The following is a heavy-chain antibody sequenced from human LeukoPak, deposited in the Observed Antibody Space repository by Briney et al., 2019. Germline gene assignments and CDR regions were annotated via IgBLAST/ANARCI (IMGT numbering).Heavy chain of an antibody. Sequence: PGGTLRLSCAASGFTFSTYGMNWVRQAPGKGLEWVSYIDNGGSSTYYADSVRGRFTISRDSAKSSLSLQMNSLRAEDTAVYYCATVGRSSRPGHWGQGTLVTVSS. V-gene: IGHV3-48*04. D-gene: IGHD2-15*01. J-gene: IGHJ4*02. CDR1: GFTFSTYG. CDR3: ATVGRSSRPGH. CDR2: IDNGGSST.